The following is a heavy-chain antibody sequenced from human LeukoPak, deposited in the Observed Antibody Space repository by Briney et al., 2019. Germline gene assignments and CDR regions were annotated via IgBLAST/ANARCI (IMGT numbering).Heavy chain of an antibody. D-gene: IGHD2-2*01. CDR2: LSYDGSNK. Sequence: GGSLRLSCAASGFTFSSYSMNWVRQAPGKGLEWVAVLSYDGSNKYYADSVKGRFIISRDNSKNTLDLQMNSLRAEDTAVYYCATAPYHAAGYWGQGTLVTVSS. J-gene: IGHJ4*02. CDR3: ATAPYHAAGY. CDR1: GFTFSSYS. V-gene: IGHV3-30*03.